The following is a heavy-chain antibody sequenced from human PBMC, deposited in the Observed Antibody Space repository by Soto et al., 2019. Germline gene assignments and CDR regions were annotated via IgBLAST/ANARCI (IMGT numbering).Heavy chain of an antibody. V-gene: IGHV4-39*01. CDR3: ARHGNYDILTDHPGWFDP. CDR1: GGSISSSSYY. CDR2: IYYSGST. D-gene: IGHD3-9*01. Sequence: PSETLSLTCTVSGGSISSSSYYWGWIRQPPGKGLEWIGSIYYSGSTYYNPSLKSRVTISVDTSKNQFSLKLSSVTAADTAVYYCARHGNYDILTDHPGWFDPWGQGTLVTVSS. J-gene: IGHJ5*02.